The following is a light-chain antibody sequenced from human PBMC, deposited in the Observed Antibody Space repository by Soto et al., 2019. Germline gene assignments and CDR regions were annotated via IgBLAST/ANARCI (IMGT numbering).Light chain of an antibody. CDR1: SSDVGSYNF. V-gene: IGLV2-23*02. J-gene: IGLJ2*01. Sequence: QSALTQPASVSGSPGQSITISCTGTSSDVGSYNFVSWYQQHPGKAPKLIIYEVSKRPSGISNRFSGSKSGNTASLTVSGLQAEDEADYYCCSYAGSSTFEVFGGGTKLT. CDR2: EVS. CDR3: CSYAGSSTFEV.